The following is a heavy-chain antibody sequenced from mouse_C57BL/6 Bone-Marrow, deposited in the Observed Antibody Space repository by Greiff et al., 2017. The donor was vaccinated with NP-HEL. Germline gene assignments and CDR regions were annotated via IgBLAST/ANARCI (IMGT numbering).Heavy chain of an antibody. J-gene: IGHJ1*03. Sequence: VQLQQSGPELVKPGASVKISCKASGYTFTDYYMNWVKQSHGKSLEWIGDINPNNGGTSYNQKFKGKATLTVDKSSSTAYMELRSLTSEDSAVYYCAALYYYGRDWYFDVWGTGTTVTVSS. CDR3: AALYYYGRDWYFDV. CDR1: GYTFTDYY. V-gene: IGHV1-26*01. CDR2: INPNNGGT. D-gene: IGHD1-1*01.